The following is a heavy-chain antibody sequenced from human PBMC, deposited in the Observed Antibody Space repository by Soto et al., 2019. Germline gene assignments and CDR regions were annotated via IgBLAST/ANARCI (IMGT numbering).Heavy chain of an antibody. Sequence: ASVKVSFKASGYTFTGYYMDWVRHAPGQGLEWMGWINPNSGGTNYAQKFQGRVTMTRDTSISTAYMELSRLRSDDTAVYYCATLDAGYCSSTSCMGAFDYWGQGTLVTVSS. CDR3: ATLDAGYCSSTSCMGAFDY. V-gene: IGHV1-2*02. CDR2: INPNSGGT. J-gene: IGHJ4*02. D-gene: IGHD2-2*03. CDR1: GYTFTGYY.